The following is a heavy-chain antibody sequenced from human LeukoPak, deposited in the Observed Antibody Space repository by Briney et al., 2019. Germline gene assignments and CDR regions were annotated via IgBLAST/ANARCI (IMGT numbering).Heavy chain of an antibody. V-gene: IGHV4-38-2*01. CDR3: ARVASSSWYYSDY. CDR1: GYSISSGYY. CDR2: IYHSGST. J-gene: IGHJ4*02. D-gene: IGHD6-13*01. Sequence: SETLSLTCAVSGYSISSGYYWGWIRQPPGKGLEWIGSIYHSGSTYYNPSLKSRVTISVDTSKNQFSLRLSSVTAADTAVYYCARVASSSWYYSDYWGQGTLVTVSS.